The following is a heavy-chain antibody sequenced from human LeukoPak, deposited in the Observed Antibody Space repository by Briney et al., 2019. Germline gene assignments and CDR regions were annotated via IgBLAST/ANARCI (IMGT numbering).Heavy chain of an antibody. Sequence: LPGGSLRLSCAAPGFIFHDYAIHWVRQPPGKGLEWVSLISGDGGSTFYADSVKGRFTISRDNSKNSLYLQVSSMRIEDTALYYCARESESSGWYDFWGQGTLVTVSS. CDR1: GFIFHDYA. CDR3: ARESESSGWYDF. J-gene: IGHJ5*01. CDR2: ISGDGGST. V-gene: IGHV3-43*02. D-gene: IGHD3-22*01.